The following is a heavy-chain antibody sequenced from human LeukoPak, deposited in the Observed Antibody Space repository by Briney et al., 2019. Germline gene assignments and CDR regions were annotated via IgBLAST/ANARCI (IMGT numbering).Heavy chain of an antibody. V-gene: IGHV3-33*01. D-gene: IGHD3-3*01. CDR1: GFTFSTYG. Sequence: PGGSLRLSCAASGFTFSTYGMHWVRQAPGKGLEWVAVIWYDGSKDYYADSVKGRFTISRDNSKNTVYLQMNSLRAEDTAVYYCVRDSGVVLDIWGQGTMVTVSS. J-gene: IGHJ3*02. CDR3: VRDSGVVLDI. CDR2: IWYDGSKD.